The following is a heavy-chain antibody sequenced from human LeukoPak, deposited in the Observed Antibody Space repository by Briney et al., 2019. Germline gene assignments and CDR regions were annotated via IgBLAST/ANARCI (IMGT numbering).Heavy chain of an antibody. CDR3: ARHGYHREWLRIDY. CDR2: IYTSGSA. CDR1: GGSISSYY. D-gene: IGHD5-12*01. Sequence: SETLSLTCTVSGGSISSYYWSWIRQPPGKGLEWIGYIYTSGSANYNPSLKSRVTISVDTSKNQFSLKLSSVTAADTAVYYCARHGYHREWLRIDYWGQGTLVTVSS. J-gene: IGHJ4*02. V-gene: IGHV4-4*09.